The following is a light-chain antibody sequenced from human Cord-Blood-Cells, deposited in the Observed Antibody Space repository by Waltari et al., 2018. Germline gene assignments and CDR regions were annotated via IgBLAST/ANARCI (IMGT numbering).Light chain of an antibody. CDR1: QSVSSN. J-gene: IGKJ4*01. CDR2: GGS. CDR3: QQYNNWPPLT. Sequence: EIVMTQSPATLSVSPGERATLSCRASQSVSSNLAWSQQKPGQAPRLLVYGGSTRATGIPARFSCSGSGTEFTLTISSLQSEDFAVYYCQQYNNWPPLTFGGGTKVEIK. V-gene: IGKV3-15*01.